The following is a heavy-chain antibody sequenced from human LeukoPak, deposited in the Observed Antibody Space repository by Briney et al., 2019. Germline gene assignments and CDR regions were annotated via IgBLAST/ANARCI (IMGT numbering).Heavy chain of an antibody. CDR1: EFTFSSYW. CDR2: IKQDGSEK. V-gene: IGHV3-7*03. CDR3: AREPESSSGLDY. Sequence: PGGSLRLSCAASEFTFSSYWMSWVRQAPGKGLEWVANIKQDGSEKYYVDSVKGRFTISRDNAKNSLYLQMNSLRAEDTAVYYCAREPESSSGLDYWGQGTLVTVSS. J-gene: IGHJ4*02. D-gene: IGHD6-19*01.